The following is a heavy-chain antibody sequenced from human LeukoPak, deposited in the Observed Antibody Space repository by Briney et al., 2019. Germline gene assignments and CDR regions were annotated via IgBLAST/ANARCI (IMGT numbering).Heavy chain of an antibody. V-gene: IGHV3-73*01. CDR2: IRSKANSYAT. CDR3: TRDEYCSGGSCYSDVFDYGMDV. D-gene: IGHD2-15*01. Sequence: TGGSLRLSCAAPRFTFSGSAMHWVRQASGKGLEWVGRIRSKANSYATAYAASVKGRFTISRDDSKNTAYLQMNSLKTEDTAVYYCTRDEYCSGGSCYSDVFDYGMDVWGQGTTVTVSS. CDR1: RFTFSGSA. J-gene: IGHJ6*02.